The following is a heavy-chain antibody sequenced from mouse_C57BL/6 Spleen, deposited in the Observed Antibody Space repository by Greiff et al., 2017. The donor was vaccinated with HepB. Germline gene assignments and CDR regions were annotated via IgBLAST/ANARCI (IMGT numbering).Heavy chain of an antibody. Sequence: VQRVESGPELVKPGASVKISCKASGYAFSSSWMNWVKQRPGQGLEWIGRIYPGDGDTNYNGKFKGKATLTADKSSSTAYMQLSSLTSEDSAVYYCATYYGSSCDYDMDYWGQGTTVTVSS. D-gene: IGHD1-1*01. CDR2: IYPGDGDT. J-gene: IGHJ4*01. V-gene: IGHV1-82*01. CDR3: ATYYGSSCDYDMDY. CDR1: GYAFSSSW.